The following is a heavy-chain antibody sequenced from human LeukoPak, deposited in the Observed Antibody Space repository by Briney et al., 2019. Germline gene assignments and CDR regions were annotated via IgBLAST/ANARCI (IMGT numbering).Heavy chain of an antibody. CDR2: ISGNSGST. V-gene: IGHV3-23*01. D-gene: IGHD5-12*01. Sequence: GGSLRLSCAASEFTFSSYAMSWVRQGPGKGLEWVSGISGNSGSTYYADSVKGRFTISRDNSKKTLYLQMNSLRVEDTAVYYCVRDASPRYSGSEVLYWGQGTLVTVAS. CDR1: EFTFSSYA. CDR3: VRDASPRYSGSEVLY. J-gene: IGHJ4*02.